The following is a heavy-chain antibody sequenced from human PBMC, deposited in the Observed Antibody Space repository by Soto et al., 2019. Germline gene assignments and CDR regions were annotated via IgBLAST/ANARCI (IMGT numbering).Heavy chain of an antibody. V-gene: IGHV1-69*01. D-gene: IGHD4-17*01. CDR2: LIPIFGTA. J-gene: IGHJ2*01. CDR3: ARDAGLMTTVVPNWYCDL. CDR1: GGTFSSYA. Sequence: QVQLVQSGAEVKKPGSSVKVSCKASGGTFSSYAISWVRQAPGQGLEWMGGLIPIFGTANYAQKFQGRVTITADESTSTAYMELSSLRSEDTAVYYCARDAGLMTTVVPNWYCDLWGRGTLVTVSS.